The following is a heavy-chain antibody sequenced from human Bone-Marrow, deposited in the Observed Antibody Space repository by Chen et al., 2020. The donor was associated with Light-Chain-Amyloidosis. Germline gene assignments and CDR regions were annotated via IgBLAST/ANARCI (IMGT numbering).Heavy chain of an antibody. V-gene: IGHV3-48*03. CDR3: ARSCGAQLVHGAFDI. D-gene: IGHD6-6*01. CDR1: GFTFSSYE. J-gene: IGHJ3*02. CDR2: ISSSGSTI. Sequence: EVQLVESGGGLVQPGGSLRLSCAASGFTFSSYEMNLVRQAPGKGLEWVSYISSSGSTIYYADSVKGRFTISRDNAKNSLYLQMNSLRAEDTAVYYCARSCGAQLVHGAFDIWGQGTMVTVSS.